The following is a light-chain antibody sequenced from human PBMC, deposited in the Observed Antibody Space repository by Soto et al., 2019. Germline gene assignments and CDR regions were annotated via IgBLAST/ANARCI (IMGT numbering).Light chain of an antibody. CDR2: GVR. Sequence: QAVLTQPASVSGSPGHSITISCTGTNSDIGAYNFVSWYQQHPGKAPKLLIYGVRNRPSGISYRFSGAKSANTASLTISGLQPEDEADYYCSSYTSSSTVVFGGGTKLTAL. CDR3: SSYTSSSTVV. CDR1: NSDIGAYNF. J-gene: IGLJ2*01. V-gene: IGLV2-14*01.